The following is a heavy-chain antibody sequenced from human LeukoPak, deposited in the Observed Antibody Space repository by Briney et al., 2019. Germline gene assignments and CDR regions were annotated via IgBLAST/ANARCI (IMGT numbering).Heavy chain of an antibody. CDR2: IIPIFGTA. V-gene: IGHV1-69*13. Sequence: ASVKVSCKASGGTFSSYAISWVRQAPGQGLEWMGGIIPIFGTANYAQKFQGRVTITADESTSTAYMELSSLRSEDTAVYYCARIEDYGGNSANYWGQGTLVTVSS. D-gene: IGHD4-23*01. CDR3: ARIEDYGGNSANY. CDR1: GGTFSSYA. J-gene: IGHJ4*02.